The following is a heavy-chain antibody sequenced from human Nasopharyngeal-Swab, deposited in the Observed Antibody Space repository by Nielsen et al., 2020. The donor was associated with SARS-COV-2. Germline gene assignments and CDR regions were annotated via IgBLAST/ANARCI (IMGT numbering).Heavy chain of an antibody. CDR2: INTNTGNP. CDR1: GYTFTGYY. J-gene: IGHJ4*02. CDR3: ARENVYGDYSS. D-gene: IGHD4-17*01. Sequence: ASVQIFCKASGYTFTGYYMHWARQAPGQGLEWLGWINTNTGNPTYAQGFTERFVFSLDTSISTAYLQICSLKAEDTAVYYCARENVYGDYSSWGQGTLVTVAS. V-gene: IGHV7-4-1*01.